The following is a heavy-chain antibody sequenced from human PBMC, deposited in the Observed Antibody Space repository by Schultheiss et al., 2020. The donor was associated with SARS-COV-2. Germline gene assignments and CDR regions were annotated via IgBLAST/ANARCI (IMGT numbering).Heavy chain of an antibody. V-gene: IGHV3-30*07. J-gene: IGHJ6*02. D-gene: IGHD3-10*01. CDR1: GFTFSSYA. CDR3: ASGSGYYYYGMDV. Sequence: GESLKISCAASGFTFSSYAMHWVRQAPGKGLEWVAVISYDGSNKYYADSVKGRFTISRDNAKNSLYLQMNSLRAEDTAVYYCASGSGYYYYGMDVWGQGTTVTVSS. CDR2: ISYDGSNK.